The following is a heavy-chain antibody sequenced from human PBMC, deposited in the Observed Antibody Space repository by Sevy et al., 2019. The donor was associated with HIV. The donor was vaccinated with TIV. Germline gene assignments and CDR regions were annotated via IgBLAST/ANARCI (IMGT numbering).Heavy chain of an antibody. V-gene: IGHV1-2*02. Sequence: ASVKVSCKASGYYFTGYYVHWVRQAPGQGLEWMGWINPNGGGTNIGQKFHGRVTMSRDTSITTAYMELIRLRSNDTGVYYCARSVYGSGTYLNDYWGQEPWSPSPQ. D-gene: IGHD3-10*01. CDR3: ARSVYGSGTYLNDY. J-gene: IGHJ4*01. CDR2: INPNGGGT. CDR1: GYYFTGYY.